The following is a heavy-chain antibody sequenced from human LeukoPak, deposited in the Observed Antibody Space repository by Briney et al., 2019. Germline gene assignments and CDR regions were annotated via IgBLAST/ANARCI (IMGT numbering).Heavy chain of an antibody. V-gene: IGHV3-33*06. J-gene: IGHJ3*02. D-gene: IGHD6-13*01. Sequence: GRSLRLPCAASGFTFSSYGMHWVRQAPGKGLEWVAVIWYDGSNKYYADSVKGRFTISRDNSKNTLYLQMNSLRAEDTAVYYCAKEAPAAGNAFDIWGQGTMVTVSS. CDR3: AKEAPAAGNAFDI. CDR2: IWYDGSNK. CDR1: GFTFSSYG.